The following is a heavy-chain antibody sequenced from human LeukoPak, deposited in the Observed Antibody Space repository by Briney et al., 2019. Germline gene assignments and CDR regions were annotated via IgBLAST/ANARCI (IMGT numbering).Heavy chain of an antibody. CDR2: FIPIFGTA. J-gene: IGHJ4*02. CDR3: ARGGRDGPYYFDY. Sequence: ASVKVSCKASGGTFSSYAISWVRQAPGQGLEWMGGFIPIFGTANYAQKFQGRVTITTDESTSTAYMELSSLRSEDTAVYYCARGGRDGPYYFDYWGQGTLVTVSS. CDR1: GGTFSSYA. D-gene: IGHD5-24*01. V-gene: IGHV1-69*05.